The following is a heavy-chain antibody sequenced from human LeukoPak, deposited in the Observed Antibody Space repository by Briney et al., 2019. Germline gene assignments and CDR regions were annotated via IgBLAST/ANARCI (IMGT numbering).Heavy chain of an antibody. J-gene: IGHJ4*02. Sequence: PGGSLRLTCAASGFTFSSYSMNWVRQAPGKGLEWVSYISSSGSTIYYADSVKGRFTISRDNAKNSLYLQMNSLRAEDTAVYYCARPGITMVRGVPPDYWGQGTLVTVSS. V-gene: IGHV3-48*04. CDR1: GFTFSSYS. CDR3: ARPGITMVRGVPPDY. D-gene: IGHD3-10*01. CDR2: ISSSGSTI.